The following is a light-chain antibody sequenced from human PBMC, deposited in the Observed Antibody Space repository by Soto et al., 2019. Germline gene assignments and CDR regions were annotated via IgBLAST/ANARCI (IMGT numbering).Light chain of an antibody. J-gene: IGKJ1*01. CDR3: LQHNIYPWT. CDR2: AVS. V-gene: IGKV1-17*01. Sequence: THMTQSPSSLAASVADRVPMSCRASQGISNYLAWYQQRPGKAPKRLIDAVSFLQSGVPSRFSGSASGTEFTLTISSLQAEDFATYYCLQHNIYPWTFGQGTKVDI. CDR1: QGISNY.